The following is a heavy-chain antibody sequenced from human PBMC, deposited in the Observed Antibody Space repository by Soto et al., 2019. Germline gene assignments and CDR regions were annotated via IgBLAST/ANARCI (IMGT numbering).Heavy chain of an antibody. Sequence: PSETLSLTCAVYGGSFSGYYWSWIRQPPGKGLEWIGEINHSGSTNYNPSLKSRVTISVDTSKNQFSLKLSSVTAADTAVYYCARASRVLWLRLHGRYFDYWGQGTLVTVSS. CDR1: GGSFSGYY. J-gene: IGHJ4*02. V-gene: IGHV4-34*01. CDR3: ARASRVLWLRLHGRYFDY. D-gene: IGHD5-12*01. CDR2: INHSGST.